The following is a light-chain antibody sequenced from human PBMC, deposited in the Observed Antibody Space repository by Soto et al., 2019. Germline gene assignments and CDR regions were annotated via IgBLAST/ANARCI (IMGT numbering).Light chain of an antibody. CDR2: GAS. Sequence: DIVLTQSPGTLSLSPGKRATLSCRASQSVGSNYLAWYQQKPGQAPRLLIYGASSRATGIPDRFSGSGSGTDFTLIIGRLEPEDFAVYYCQQYSTSPITFGQGTRLEIK. V-gene: IGKV3-20*01. CDR1: QSVGSNY. J-gene: IGKJ5*01. CDR3: QQYSTSPIT.